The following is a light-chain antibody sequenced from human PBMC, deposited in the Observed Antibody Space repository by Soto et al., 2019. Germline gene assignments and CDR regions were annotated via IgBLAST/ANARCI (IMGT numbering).Light chain of an antibody. J-gene: IGKJ1*01. CDR2: GAS. V-gene: IGKV3-15*01. CDR1: QSVSSN. Sequence: EIVMTQSPATLSVSPGETATLSCRASQSVSSNLAWYQQRPGQAPMLLIYGASTRAAGIPARFSGSGSGTGFTLSISSLQSEDFAVYYCQQYDNWPLWTFGQGTKVEIK. CDR3: QQYDNWPLWT.